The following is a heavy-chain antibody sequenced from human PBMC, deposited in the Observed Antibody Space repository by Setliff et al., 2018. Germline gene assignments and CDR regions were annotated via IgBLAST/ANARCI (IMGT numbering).Heavy chain of an antibody. CDR1: GYSISNDYF. CDR3: ARSFSRSGKFLLDY. J-gene: IGHJ4*02. D-gene: IGHD1-26*01. Sequence: SETLSLTCTVSGYSISNDYFWGWIRQPPGKGLEWIGSIYHSGSTSYYPSLKSRVTISVDTSKNQFSLKVPSVTAADTAVYYCARSFSRSGKFLLDYWGQGALVTVSS. CDR2: IYHSGST. V-gene: IGHV4-38-2*02.